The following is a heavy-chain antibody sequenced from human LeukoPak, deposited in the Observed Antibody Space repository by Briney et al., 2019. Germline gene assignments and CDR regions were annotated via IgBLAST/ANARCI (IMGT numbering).Heavy chain of an antibody. CDR1: GNSISSGRCY. V-gene: IGHV4-61*02. CDR3: ARGLSSLYAFLDY. D-gene: IGHD3-16*01. CDR2: IYTSGNT. J-gene: IGHJ4*02. Sequence: PSQILSLTCTVSGNSISSGRCYWGCIQQPAGNALDCIRRIYTSGNTDYNPSLKSRVTISLDTYKSQFSIKLKSVTAAATAVHYCARGLSSLYAFLDYWGQGSLVTVSS.